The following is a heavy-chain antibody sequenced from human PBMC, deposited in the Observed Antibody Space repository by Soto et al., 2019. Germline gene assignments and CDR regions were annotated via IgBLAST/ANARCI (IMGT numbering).Heavy chain of an antibody. CDR2: IYYKGNT. Sequence: PSETLSLTCTVSGDSINIPGYYWTWIRQQPGKGLEWIGYIYYKGNTYYNPALKRRVMISIDTSKNQFSLKLNSVTAADTAVYYCARIFYYYSDTPGFTFRRFYPWRKGTRVIVSS. D-gene: IGHD3-22*01. CDR3: ARIFYYYSDTPGFTFRRFYP. J-gene: IGHJ5*02. CDR1: GDSINIPGYY. V-gene: IGHV4-31*03.